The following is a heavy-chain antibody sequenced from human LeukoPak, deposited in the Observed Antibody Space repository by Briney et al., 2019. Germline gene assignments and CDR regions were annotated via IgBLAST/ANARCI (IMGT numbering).Heavy chain of an antibody. CDR2: INSEGTTR. D-gene: IGHD1-26*01. CDR3: GTLGVMWEVDY. CDR1: GFIFSRYW. J-gene: IGHJ4*02. V-gene: IGHV3-74*01. Sequence: GGSLRLSCAASGFIFSRYWMFWVRQAAGKGPVWVSRINSEGTTRNYADSVQGRFDLFRDNTKNTVYLQMNSLRPEDTAIYYCGTLGVMWEVDYWGRGALVTVSS.